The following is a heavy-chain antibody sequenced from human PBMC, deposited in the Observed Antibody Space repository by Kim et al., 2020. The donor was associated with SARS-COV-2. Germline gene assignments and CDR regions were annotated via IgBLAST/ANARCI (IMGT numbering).Heavy chain of an antibody. D-gene: IGHD1-26*01. J-gene: IGHJ4*02. V-gene: IGHV3-74*01. CDR3: ESIVVGATTDATIDY. Sequence: DSVAGRFTISRDNAKNTLYRQMNSLRAEDTAVYYCESIVVGATTDATIDYWGQGTLVTVSS.